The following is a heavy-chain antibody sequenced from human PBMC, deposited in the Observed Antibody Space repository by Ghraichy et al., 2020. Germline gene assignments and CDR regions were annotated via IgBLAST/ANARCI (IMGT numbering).Heavy chain of an antibody. CDR2: ISAYNGDT. Sequence: VKVSCEASGYIFSRYGITWLRQAPGQEPEWVGWISAYNGDTVSAQNLQERVTLTTDTSTNTAFMELRSLTSDDTALYFCARAGRAGTVDTFDVWGQGTMVTVS. D-gene: IGHD3-10*01. CDR1: GYIFSRYG. V-gene: IGHV1-18*01. J-gene: IGHJ3*01. CDR3: ARAGRAGTVDTFDV.